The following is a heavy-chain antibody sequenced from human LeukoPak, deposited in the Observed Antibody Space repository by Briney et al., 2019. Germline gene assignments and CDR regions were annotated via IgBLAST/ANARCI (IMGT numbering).Heavy chain of an antibody. CDR3: ARVDGSCSGGSCPSGNWFDP. Sequence: PSETLSLTCTVSRGSISSGNYYWSWIRQPAGKGLEWIGRFHTRGSTNYNPSLKRRVIISVDTSKNQFSLKLNSVTAADPAVYYCARVDGSCSGGSCPSGNWFDPWGQGTLVTVSS. CDR1: RGSISSGNYY. V-gene: IGHV4-61*02. J-gene: IGHJ5*02. D-gene: IGHD2-15*01. CDR2: FHTRGST.